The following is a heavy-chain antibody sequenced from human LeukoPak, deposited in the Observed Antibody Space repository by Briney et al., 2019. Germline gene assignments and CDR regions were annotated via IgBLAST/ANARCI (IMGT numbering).Heavy chain of an antibody. CDR1: GGSISSSNW. CDR3: V. J-gene: IGHJ6*03. Sequence: PSGTLSLTCAVSGGSISSSNWWSWVRQPPGKGLEWIGSVYYSGSTYYNPSLKSRVTISVDTSKNQFSLNRISVTAADTAYYMDVWGKRTTVTGSS. CDR2: VYYSGST. V-gene: IGHV4-4*02.